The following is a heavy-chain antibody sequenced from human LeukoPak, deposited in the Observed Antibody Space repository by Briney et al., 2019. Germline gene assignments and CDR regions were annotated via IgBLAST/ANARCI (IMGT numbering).Heavy chain of an antibody. CDR3: ARDVPHNWFDT. V-gene: IGHV3-74*01. J-gene: IGHJ5*02. CDR2: INSDGGGA. Sequence: GGSLRLSCAASGLTFGNNWMHWVRQGPGKGLVWISRINSDGGGAIYADSVKGRFTVSRDNAKNTLYLQMNSLRAEDTAVYYCARDVPHNWFDTWGQGTLVTVSS. CDR1: GLTFGNNW.